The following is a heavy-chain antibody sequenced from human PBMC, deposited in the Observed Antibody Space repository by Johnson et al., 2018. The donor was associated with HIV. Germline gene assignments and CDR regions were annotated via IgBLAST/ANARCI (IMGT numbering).Heavy chain of an antibody. CDR2: INWNGGST. V-gene: IGHV3-20*04. J-gene: IGHJ3*02. D-gene: IGHD4-17*01. Sequence: VQLVESGGGVVRPGGSLRLSCAASGFTFDDYGMSWVRQAPGKGLEWVSGINWNGGSTGCADSVKGRFTISRANAKNSLYLQMNSLRAEDTALYYCARVRYGDYMGDAFDIWGQGTMVTVSS. CDR1: GFTFDDYG. CDR3: ARVRYGDYMGDAFDI.